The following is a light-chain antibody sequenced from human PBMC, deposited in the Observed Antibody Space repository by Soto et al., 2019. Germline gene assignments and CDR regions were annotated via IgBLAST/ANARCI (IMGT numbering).Light chain of an antibody. V-gene: IGLV2-14*01. J-gene: IGLJ2*01. CDR1: SRDVGGYNY. Sequence: QSVLTQPAYVSGSPGQSITISCPGTSRDVGGYNYVSWYQQHPSNAPKLMIYDVSNRPSGVSNRFSGSKSGNTASLTISGLQAEDEADYYCSSYTSSSTLVFGGGTKVTVL. CDR2: DVS. CDR3: SSYTSSSTLV.